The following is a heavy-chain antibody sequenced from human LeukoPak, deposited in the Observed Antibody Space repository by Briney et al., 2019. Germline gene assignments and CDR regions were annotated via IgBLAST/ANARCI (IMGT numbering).Heavy chain of an antibody. J-gene: IGHJ4*02. V-gene: IGHV3-20*04. CDR1: GFTVSSNY. CDR2: INWNGGST. D-gene: IGHD3-10*01. CDR3: ARDYIRGGYGSGSYYGVPAPGDY. Sequence: PGGSLRLSCAASGFTVSSNYMSWVRQAPGKGLEWVSGINWNGGSTGYADSVKGRFTISRDNAKNSLYLQMNSLRAEDTALYYCARDYIRGGYGSGSYYGVPAPGDYWGQGTLVTVSS.